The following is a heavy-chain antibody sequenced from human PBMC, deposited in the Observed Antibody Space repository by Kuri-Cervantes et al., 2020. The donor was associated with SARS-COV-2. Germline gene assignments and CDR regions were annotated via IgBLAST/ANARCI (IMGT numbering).Heavy chain of an antibody. D-gene: IGHD6-13*01. J-gene: IGHJ4*02. V-gene: IGHV3-21*01. Sequence: ETLSLTCAASGFTFSSYSMNWVRQAPGKGLEWVSSISSSSSYIYYADSVKGRFTISRDNAKNSLYLQMNSLRAEDTAVYYCARYSSSWSCYWGQGTLVTVSS. CDR2: ISSSSSYI. CDR3: ARYSSSWSCY. CDR1: GFTFSSYS.